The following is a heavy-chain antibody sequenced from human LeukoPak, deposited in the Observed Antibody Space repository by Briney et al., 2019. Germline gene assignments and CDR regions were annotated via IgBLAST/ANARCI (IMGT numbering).Heavy chain of an antibody. V-gene: IGHV4-4*07. CDR3: ARIPARGYYYMDV. D-gene: IGHD3-10*01. J-gene: IGHJ6*03. CDR2: IYTSGST. CDR1: GGSISSYY. Sequence: SETLSLTCTVSGGSISSYYWSWIRQPAGKGLEWIGRIYTSGSTNYNASLKSRVSMSVDTSKNQFSLKLSSVTAADTAVYYCARIPARGYYYMDVWGKGTTVTVSS.